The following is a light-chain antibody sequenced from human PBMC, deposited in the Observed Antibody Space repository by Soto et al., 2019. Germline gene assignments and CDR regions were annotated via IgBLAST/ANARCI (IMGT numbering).Light chain of an antibody. V-gene: IGLV1-51*01. CDR1: ASNIGSNS. J-gene: IGLJ1*01. Sequence: QSVLTQPASVSGSPGQAITISCAGSASNIGSNSLSWYRQFPGSSPMLVIYDNHKRPSGISARFSASKSDTSATLVITGLRTGDEADYYCGAWDNNLSAGVFGSGTKVTVL. CDR3: GAWDNNLSAGV. CDR2: DNH.